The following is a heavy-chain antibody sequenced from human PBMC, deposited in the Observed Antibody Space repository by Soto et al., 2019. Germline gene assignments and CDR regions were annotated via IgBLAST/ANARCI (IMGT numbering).Heavy chain of an antibody. CDR1: GFTFTSYS. D-gene: IGHD2-2*01. V-gene: IGHV3-21*01. CDR2: ISSTTNYI. J-gene: IGHJ6*02. CDR3: ARRGTLIVVVPADGYGMDV. Sequence: GGSLRISCAASGFTFTSYSINFVLNAKWKGLDCVSSISSTTNYIYYGDSMKGRFTISRDNAKNTLYLQMNSLRAEDTAVYYCARRGTLIVVVPADGYGMDVWGQGTTVTVS.